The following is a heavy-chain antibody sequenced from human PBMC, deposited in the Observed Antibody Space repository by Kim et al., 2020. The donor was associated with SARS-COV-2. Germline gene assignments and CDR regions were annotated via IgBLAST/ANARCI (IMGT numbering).Heavy chain of an antibody. Sequence: YAAYSGKGRYPISMNNSKNTLYLQMNSLRAEDTAVYYGAKNRRFGELSDYWGQGTLVTVSS. J-gene: IGHJ4*02. D-gene: IGHD3-10*01. CDR3: AKNRRFGELSDY. V-gene: IGHV3-23*01.